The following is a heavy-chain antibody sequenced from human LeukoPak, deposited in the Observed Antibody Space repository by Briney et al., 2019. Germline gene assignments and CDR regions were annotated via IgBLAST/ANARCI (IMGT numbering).Heavy chain of an antibody. V-gene: IGHV3-53*01. J-gene: IGHJ5*02. CDR3: ARLEVRGVIGP. Sequence: PGGSLRLSCAGSGFSVSSNYMSWVRQAPGKGLEWASVIYRGDSTYYADSVKGRFTISRDNSKNTLYLQMNSLRAEDTAMYYCARLEVRGVIGPWGQGTLVSVSS. D-gene: IGHD3-10*01. CDR1: GFSVSSNY. CDR2: IYRGDST.